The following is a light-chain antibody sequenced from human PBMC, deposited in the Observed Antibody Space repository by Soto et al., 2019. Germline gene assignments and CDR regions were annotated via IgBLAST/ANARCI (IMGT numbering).Light chain of an antibody. CDR3: QQYTNTNNPWM. V-gene: IGKV1-27*01. J-gene: IGKJ1*01. CDR1: QGISSY. Sequence: DIQLTQSPSSLSASVGDRVSITCRVSQGISSYLNWYRQKPGKVPKLLIYSASNLQSGVPSRFSGSGSGTEFTLIISGLQPDDSATYYCQQYTNTNNPWMFGQGTKVDIK. CDR2: SAS.